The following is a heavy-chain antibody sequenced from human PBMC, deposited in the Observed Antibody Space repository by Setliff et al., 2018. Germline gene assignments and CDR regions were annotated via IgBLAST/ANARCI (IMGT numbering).Heavy chain of an antibody. J-gene: IGHJ6*03. CDR2: FNPGNGDT. D-gene: IGHD6-25*01. V-gene: IGHV1-3*01. Sequence: GASVKVSCKASGYTFANFAINWVRQAPGQRLEWMAWFNPGNGDTKYSQNFQGRVTITRDTSASTAYMELSSLRSEDTAIYYCARVVGARVPATTNIAYYYYMDVWGKGTTVTVSS. CDR1: GYTFANFA. CDR3: ARVVGARVPATTNIAYYYYMDV.